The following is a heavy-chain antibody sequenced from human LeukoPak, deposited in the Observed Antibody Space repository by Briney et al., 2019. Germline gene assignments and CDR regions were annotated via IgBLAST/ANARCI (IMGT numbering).Heavy chain of an antibody. CDR2: ISAYNGNT. D-gene: IGHD2-15*01. Sequence: ASVKVSCKASGYIFTGYYMHWVRQASGQGLEWMGWISAYNGNTNYAQKLQGRVTMTTDTSTSTAYMELRSLRSDDTAVYYCARERKGYCSGGSCGMDVWGQGTTVTVSS. V-gene: IGHV1-18*04. J-gene: IGHJ6*02. CDR1: GYIFTGYY. CDR3: ARERKGYCSGGSCGMDV.